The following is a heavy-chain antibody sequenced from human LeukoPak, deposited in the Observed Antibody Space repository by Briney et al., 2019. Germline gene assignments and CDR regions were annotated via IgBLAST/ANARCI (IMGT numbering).Heavy chain of an antibody. CDR1: GGSISSYY. J-gene: IGHJ6*02. CDR2: IYYSGST. CDR3: ARRDTAMAHYYYYGMDV. V-gene: IGHV4-59*08. Sequence: SSETLSLTCTVSGGSISSYYWSWIRQPPGKGLEWIGYIYYSGSTNYNPSLKSRVTISVDTSKNQFSLKLSSVTAADTAVYYCARRDTAMAHYYYYGMDVWGQGTTVTVSS. D-gene: IGHD5-18*01.